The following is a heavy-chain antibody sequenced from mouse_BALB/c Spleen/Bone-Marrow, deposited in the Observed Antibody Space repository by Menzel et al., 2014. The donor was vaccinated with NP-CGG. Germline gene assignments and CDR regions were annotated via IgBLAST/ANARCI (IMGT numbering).Heavy chain of an antibody. J-gene: IGHJ4*01. CDR2: IDPATGNT. V-gene: IGHV14-3*02. Sequence: EVHLVESGAELVKPGASVKLSCTASGFNIKDTYMHWVKQSPEQGLEWIGRIDPATGNTKYDPKVQGKATITAATSSNKAYLQLSSLTSEDTAVYYCARCDGNYIYAMDYWGQGTSVTVSS. CDR1: GFNIKDTY. D-gene: IGHD2-1*01. CDR3: ARCDGNYIYAMDY.